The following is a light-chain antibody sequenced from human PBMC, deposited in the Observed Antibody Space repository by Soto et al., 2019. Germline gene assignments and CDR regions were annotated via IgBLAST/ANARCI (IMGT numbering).Light chain of an antibody. CDR3: AAWDDSLNGPHVV. CDR2: SNN. Sequence: QSVLTQPPSASGTPGQRVTISCSGSSSNIGSNTVNWYQQLPGTAPKLLIYSNNQRPSGVPDRFSGSKSGTSASLAISGLQSADEDDYYCAAWDDSLNGPHVVFGGGTKLTVL. V-gene: IGLV1-44*01. CDR1: SSNIGSNT. J-gene: IGLJ2*01.